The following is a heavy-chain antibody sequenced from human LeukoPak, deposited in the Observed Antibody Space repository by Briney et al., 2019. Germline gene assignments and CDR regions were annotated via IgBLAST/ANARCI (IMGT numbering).Heavy chain of an antibody. V-gene: IGHV3-66*01. J-gene: IGHJ6*03. CDR1: GFTVSSNY. D-gene: IGHD3-3*01. Sequence: GSLRLSCAASGFTVSSNYMSWVRQAPGKGLEWVSVIYSGGSTYYADSVKGRFTISRDNSKNTLYLQMNSLRAEDTAVYYCARGPAPIFGVVSGYYMDVWGKGTTVTVSS. CDR2: IYSGGST. CDR3: ARGPAPIFGVVSGYYMDV.